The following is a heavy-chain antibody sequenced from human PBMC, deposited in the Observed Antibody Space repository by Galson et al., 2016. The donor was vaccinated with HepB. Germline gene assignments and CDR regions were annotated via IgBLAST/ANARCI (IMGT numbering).Heavy chain of an antibody. J-gene: IGHJ3*02. V-gene: IGHV4-39*01. CDR1: GGSIRSAAIESIRSRGHY. CDR3: VGGLLGDPFDI. Sequence: ATLSLTCTVSGGSIRSAAIESIRSRGHYWGWIRQAPGKGLEWIATVYYSGTTTYTQSLRSRTTVSVDRIKNEIHLNVTSVTVADSAVYFCVGGLLGDPFDIWSRGTLVSVSA. CDR2: VYYSGTT. D-gene: IGHD3-16*01.